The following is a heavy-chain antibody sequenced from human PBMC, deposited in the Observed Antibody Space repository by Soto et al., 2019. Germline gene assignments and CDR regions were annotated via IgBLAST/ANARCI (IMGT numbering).Heavy chain of an antibody. CDR3: ATLTGNNWFDP. V-gene: IGHV4-59*01. CDR1: GGSISSYY. CDR2: IYYSGST. Sequence: SETLSLTCTVSGGSISSYYWSWIRQPPGKGLEWIGYIYYSGSTGYNPSLKSRVTMSVDTSKNQFSLRLSSVTAADTAVYYCATLTGNNWFDPWGQGALVTVSS. D-gene: IGHD3-9*01. J-gene: IGHJ5*02.